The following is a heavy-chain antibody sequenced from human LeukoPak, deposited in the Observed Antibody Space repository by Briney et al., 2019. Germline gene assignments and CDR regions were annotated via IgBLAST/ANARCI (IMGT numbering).Heavy chain of an antibody. D-gene: IGHD5-24*01. CDR2: IKQDGSEK. CDR3: ARDKGAWYYRDGYNSHDY. Sequence: GGSLRLSCAASGFTFSSYWMSWVRQAPGKGLEWVANIKQDGSEKYYVDSVKGRFTISRDNAKNSLYLQMNSLRAEDTAVYYCARDKGAWYYRDGYNSHDYWGQGTLVTVSS. J-gene: IGHJ4*02. V-gene: IGHV3-7*01. CDR1: GFTFSSYW.